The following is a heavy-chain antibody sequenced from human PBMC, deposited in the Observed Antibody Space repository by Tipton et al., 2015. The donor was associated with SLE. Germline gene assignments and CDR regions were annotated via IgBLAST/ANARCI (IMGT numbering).Heavy chain of an antibody. J-gene: IGHJ3*02. CDR3: ARGPGGSYGSGRAFDI. D-gene: IGHD5-18*01. V-gene: IGHV3-53*01. Sequence: SLRLSCAASGFTVSSNYMSWVRQAPGKGLEWVSVIYSGGSTYYADSVKGRFTISRDNSKNTLYLQMNSLRAEDTAVYYCARGPGGSYGSGRAFDIWGQGTMVTVSS. CDR2: IYSGGST. CDR1: GFTVSSNY.